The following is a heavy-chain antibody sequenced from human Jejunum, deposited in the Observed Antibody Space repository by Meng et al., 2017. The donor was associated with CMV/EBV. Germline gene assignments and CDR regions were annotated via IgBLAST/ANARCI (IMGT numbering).Heavy chain of an antibody. D-gene: IGHD3-3*01. Sequence: SGYSFTNYWIAWVRQMPGRGLEWMGIIYPGDSDTRYSPSFQGQVTISADKSINTAYLQWSSLKASDSGMYFCARGGMTVFGVIGDPWGQGTLVTVSS. CDR3: ARGGMTVFGVIGDP. V-gene: IGHV5-51*01. CDR1: GYSFTNYW. J-gene: IGHJ5*02. CDR2: IYPGDSDT.